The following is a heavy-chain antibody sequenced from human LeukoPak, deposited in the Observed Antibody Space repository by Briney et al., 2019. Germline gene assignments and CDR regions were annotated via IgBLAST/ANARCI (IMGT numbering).Heavy chain of an antibody. CDR2: IIPMSETS. V-gene: IGHV1-69*05. CDR3: ASKRQLLSVN. J-gene: IGHJ4*02. CDR1: GGTFSINA. D-gene: IGHD2-2*01. Sequence: ASVKVSCKASGGTFSINAITWVRQAPGQGLEWMGGIIPMSETSKYTQKFQGRVTIATDESTNTAYMELSSLRSEDTAVYYCASKRQLLSVNWGQGTLVTVSS.